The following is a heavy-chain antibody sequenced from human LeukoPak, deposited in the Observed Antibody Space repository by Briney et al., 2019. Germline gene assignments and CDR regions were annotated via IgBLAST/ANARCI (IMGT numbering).Heavy chain of an antibody. J-gene: IGHJ4*02. CDR2: MSYDGSMK. CDR1: GFTFSNYP. V-gene: IGHV3-30-3*01. CDR3: AKDRHLDY. Sequence: GGSLRLSCAASGFTFSNYPIHWVRQAPGKELEWVAVMSYDGSMKYYADSVRGRFTISRDNSKNTMYLQMNSLRAEDTAVYYCAKDRHLDYWGQGTLVTVSS.